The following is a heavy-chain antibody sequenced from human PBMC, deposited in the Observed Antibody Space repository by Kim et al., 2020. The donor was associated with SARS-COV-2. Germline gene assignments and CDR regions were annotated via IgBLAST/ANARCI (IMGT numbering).Heavy chain of an antibody. Sequence: GNTNYAQKLQGRVTMTTDTSTSTAYMELRSRRSDDTAVYYCARFYGGDDIWGQGTMVTVSS. CDR3: ARFYGGDDI. V-gene: IGHV1-18*01. J-gene: IGHJ3*02. CDR2: GNT. D-gene: IGHD3-16*01.